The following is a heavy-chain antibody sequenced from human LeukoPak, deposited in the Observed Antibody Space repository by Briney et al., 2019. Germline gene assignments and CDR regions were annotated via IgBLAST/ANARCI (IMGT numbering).Heavy chain of an antibody. Sequence: GKSLKISCKGSGYGFSSYWIGWVRQMPGKGLEYMGIICPGDSDTRYSQSFQGQVTISADKSITTAYLQWSSLKASDTAMYYCARHTTVGGSLRFDYWGQGTLVSVSS. CDR3: ARHTTVGGSLRFDY. CDR1: GYGFSSYW. CDR2: ICPGDSDT. D-gene: IGHD4-23*01. J-gene: IGHJ4*02. V-gene: IGHV5-51*01.